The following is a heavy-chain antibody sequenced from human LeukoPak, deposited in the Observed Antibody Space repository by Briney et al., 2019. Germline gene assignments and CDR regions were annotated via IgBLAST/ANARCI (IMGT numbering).Heavy chain of an antibody. V-gene: IGHV1-46*01. CDR3: ARGYSSGWVPRSYYFDY. CDR1: GYTFTSYY. CDR2: INPSGGST. D-gene: IGHD6-19*01. J-gene: IGHJ4*02. Sequence: ASVKVSCKASGYTFTSYYMHWLRQAPGQGLEWMGIINPSGGSTSYAQKFQGRVTMTRDTSTSTVYMELSSLRSEDTAVYYCARGYSSGWVPRSYYFDYWGQGTLVTVSS.